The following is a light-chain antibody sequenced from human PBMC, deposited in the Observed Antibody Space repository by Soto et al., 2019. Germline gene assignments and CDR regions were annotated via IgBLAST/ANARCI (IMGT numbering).Light chain of an antibody. J-gene: IGKJ5*01. CDR1: QSFRGL. CDR3: QQYSAVPMT. CDR2: DAY. Sequence: EVVLTQSPVSLSLSPGARAPLCCWASQSFRGLLAWYQQKPGQAPRLLIYDAYNRATGIPPRVSRSGSAVEVSLINRSLEPEYFVVYYCQQYSAVPMTYGEGTRLEIK. V-gene: IGKV3-11*01.